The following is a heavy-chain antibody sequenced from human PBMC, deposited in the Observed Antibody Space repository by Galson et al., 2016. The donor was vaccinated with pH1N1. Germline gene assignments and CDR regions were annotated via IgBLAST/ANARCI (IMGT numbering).Heavy chain of an antibody. CDR3: ASPMGHDYRALLTDY. V-gene: IGHV1-46*01. J-gene: IGHJ4*02. CDR2: IDPSDGTT. D-gene: IGHD4-11*01. Sequence: SVKVSCKASGYSVTRYYIHWVRQAPGQGLEWMGIIDPSDGTTTYSQKFQGRVTMTTDTSTSTVYMELSSLGSEDTAIYYCASPMGHDYRALLTDYWGQGTLVTVSS. CDR1: GYSVTRYY.